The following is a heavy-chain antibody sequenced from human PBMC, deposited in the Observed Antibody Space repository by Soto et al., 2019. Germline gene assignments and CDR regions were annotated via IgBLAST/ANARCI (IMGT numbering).Heavy chain of an antibody. Sequence: GGSLRLSCAASGFTFSSYAMSWVRQAPGKGLEWVSAISGSGGTTYYADSVKGRFTISRDNSKNTLSLQMNRLRVEDSVVYYCAKYPALAAAGQFDSCGHGPLVTVSS. CDR2: ISGSGGTT. CDR3: AKYPALAAAGQFDS. CDR1: GFTFSSYA. D-gene: IGHD6-13*01. V-gene: IGHV3-23*01. J-gene: IGHJ4*01.